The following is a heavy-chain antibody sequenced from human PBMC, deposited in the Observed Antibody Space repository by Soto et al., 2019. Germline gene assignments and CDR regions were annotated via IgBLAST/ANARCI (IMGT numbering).Heavy chain of an antibody. Sequence: GWSLRLSCAASGFTFSDYYMSWIRQAPGKGLEWVSYISSSGSTIYYADSVKGRFTISRDNAKNSLYLQMNSLRAEDTAVYYCASTAAAGTYYYYYMDVWGKGTTVTVSS. CDR2: ISSSGSTI. CDR1: GFTFSDYY. J-gene: IGHJ6*03. D-gene: IGHD6-13*01. V-gene: IGHV3-11*01. CDR3: ASTAAAGTYYYYYMDV.